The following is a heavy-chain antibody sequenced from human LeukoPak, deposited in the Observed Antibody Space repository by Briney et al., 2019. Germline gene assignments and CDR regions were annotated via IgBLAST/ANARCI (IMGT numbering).Heavy chain of an antibody. CDR2: IEHDGTTK. J-gene: IGHJ5*02. Sequence: GGSLRLSCPASGFTFTSLGMHWVRQAPGKGLEWVAFIEHDGTTKYYADSVKGRFSISRDNSKNTLFLQMNSLRADDTSMYYCVTDLHGINWYVHWGQGTLSPSPQ. CDR3: VTDLHGINWYVH. CDR1: GFTFTSLG. D-gene: IGHD3-3*02. V-gene: IGHV3-30*02.